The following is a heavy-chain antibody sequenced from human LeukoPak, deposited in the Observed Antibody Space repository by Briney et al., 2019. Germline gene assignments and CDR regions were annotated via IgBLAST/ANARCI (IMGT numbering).Heavy chain of an antibody. CDR3: ARNLIPEQLVVNF. CDR2: IYTSGST. Sequence: ASETLSLTCTVSGGSISSGSYYWSWIRQPAGKGLEWIGRIYTSGSTNYNPSLKSRVTISVDTSKNQFSLNLQSVTPEDTAVYYCARNLIPEQLVVNFWGQGTLVTVSS. D-gene: IGHD6-13*01. CDR1: GGSISSGSYY. V-gene: IGHV4-61*02. J-gene: IGHJ4*02.